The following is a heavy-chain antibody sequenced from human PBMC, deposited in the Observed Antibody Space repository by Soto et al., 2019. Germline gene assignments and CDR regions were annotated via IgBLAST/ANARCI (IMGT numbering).Heavy chain of an antibody. CDR2: IYYSGST. V-gene: IGHV4-31*03. D-gene: IGHD2-15*01. J-gene: IGHJ1*01. Sequence: ASETLSLTCTVSGGSISSGGYYWSWIRQHPGKGLEWIGYIYYSGSTYYNPSLKSRVTISVDTSKNQFSLKLSSVTAADTAVYYCARGADCSGGSCYPPAEYFQHWGQGTLVTVSS. CDR1: GGSISSGGYY. CDR3: ARGADCSGGSCYPPAEYFQH.